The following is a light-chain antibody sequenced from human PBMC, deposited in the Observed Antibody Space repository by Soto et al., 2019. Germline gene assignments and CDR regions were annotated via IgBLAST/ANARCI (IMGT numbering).Light chain of an antibody. Sequence: DIQMTQSPSTLSASVGDRVTITCRASQSISSWLAWYQQKPGKAPKLLIYDASSLESGVPSRFSGSGSGTEFTLTISSLQPDDLATYYCQQYNSYTWTFGQGTKGDIK. V-gene: IGKV1-5*01. CDR3: QQYNSYTWT. J-gene: IGKJ1*01. CDR1: QSISSW. CDR2: DAS.